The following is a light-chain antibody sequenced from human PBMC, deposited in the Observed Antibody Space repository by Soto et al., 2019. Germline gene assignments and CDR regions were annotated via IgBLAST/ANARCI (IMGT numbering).Light chain of an antibody. Sequence: SYELTQPPSVSVAPGQTASITCGGSDIGSKSVHWYQQTPGQAPVLVVYDDSDRPSGIPERFSGSNSGNTATLTITRVEAGDEADYYCQVWDSYSDHYVFGTGTKVTVL. J-gene: IGLJ1*01. CDR2: DDS. V-gene: IGLV3-21*02. CDR1: DIGSKS. CDR3: QVWDSYSDHYV.